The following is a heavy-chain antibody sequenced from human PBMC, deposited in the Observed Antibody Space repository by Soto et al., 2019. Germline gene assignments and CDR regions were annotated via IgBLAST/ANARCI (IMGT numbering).Heavy chain of an antibody. CDR2: IYYSGST. CDR3: ARDYYDSSGVDYFDY. CDR1: GGSISSYY. D-gene: IGHD3-22*01. J-gene: IGHJ4*02. Sequence: SETLSLTCTVSGGSISSYYWSWIRQPPGKGLEWIGYIYYSGSTNYNPSLKSRVTISVDTSKNQFSLKLSSVTAADTAVYYCARDYYDSSGVDYFDYWGQGTLVTVSS. V-gene: IGHV4-59*01.